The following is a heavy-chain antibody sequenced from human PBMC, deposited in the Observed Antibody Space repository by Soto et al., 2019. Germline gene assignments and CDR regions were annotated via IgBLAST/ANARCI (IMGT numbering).Heavy chain of an antibody. D-gene: IGHD2-2*01. V-gene: IGHV3-48*03. CDR1: GFTFSSYE. Sequence: GGSLRLSCAASGFTFSSYEMNWVRQAPGKGLEWVSYISSSGSTIYYADSVKGRFTISRDNAKNSLYLQMNSLRAEDTAVYYCAHFGYCSSTSCPPYYYYGMDVWGQGTTVTVT. CDR3: AHFGYCSSTSCPPYYYYGMDV. CDR2: ISSSGSTI. J-gene: IGHJ6*02.